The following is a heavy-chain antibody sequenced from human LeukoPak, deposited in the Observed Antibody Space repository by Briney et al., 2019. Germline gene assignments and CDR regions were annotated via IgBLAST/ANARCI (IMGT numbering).Heavy chain of an antibody. D-gene: IGHD6-19*01. V-gene: IGHV4-39*01. CDR3: ARHQWHYYYYMGV. J-gene: IGHJ6*03. CDR2: IYYSGDT. Sequence: PSETVSLTCTVSGGSISSSSYYWGWIRQPPGKGLEWIGSIYYSGDTYYNPSLKSRRVTISVDTSKNQFSLRLSSVTAADTAVYYCARHQWHYYYYMGVWGKGSTVTVSS. CDR1: GGSISSSSYY.